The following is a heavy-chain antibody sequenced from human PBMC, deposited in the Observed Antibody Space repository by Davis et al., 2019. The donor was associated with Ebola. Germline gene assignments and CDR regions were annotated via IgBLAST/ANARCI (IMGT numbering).Heavy chain of an antibody. CDR2: VSGTGGTT. V-gene: IGHV3-23*01. CDR3: GKGISYPRFGYYSYYYCMDV. CDR1: GVSFLSYA. J-gene: IGHJ6*02. D-gene: IGHD3-10*02. Sequence: PGGSLRLSCAASGVSFLSYAMSWVRQAPGKGLERVSSVSGTGGTTYYADSVKGRFTISRDNSKKTVYLQMNSLRADDTAVYYCGKGISYPRFGYYSYYYCMDVWGQGTTVTVSS.